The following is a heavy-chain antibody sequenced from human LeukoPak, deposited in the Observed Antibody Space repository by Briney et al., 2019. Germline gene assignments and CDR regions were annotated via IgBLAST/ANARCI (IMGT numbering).Heavy chain of an antibody. CDR2: IYTSGST. J-gene: IGHJ5*02. Sequence: SETLSLTCAVSGGSISSGSYYWSWIRQPAGKGLEWIGRIYTSGSTNYNPSLKSRVTISVDTSKNQFSLKLSSVTAADTAVYYCAGSASVIRNWFDPWGQGTQVTVSS. D-gene: IGHD3-3*01. V-gene: IGHV4-61*02. CDR1: GGSISSGSYY. CDR3: AGSASVIRNWFDP.